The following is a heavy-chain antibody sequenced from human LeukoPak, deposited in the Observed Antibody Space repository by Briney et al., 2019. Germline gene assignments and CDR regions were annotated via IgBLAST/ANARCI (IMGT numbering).Heavy chain of an antibody. CDR3: ARDSHF. CDR2: IYSGGST. J-gene: IGHJ4*02. V-gene: IGHV3-53*04. CDR1: GFTVSSND. Sequence: GSLRLSCAASGFTVSSNDMSWVRQAPGKGLEWVSLIYSGGSTYYADSVKGRFTISTHNSKNTLYLQMNSLRAEDTAVYYCARDSHFWGQGTLVTVSS.